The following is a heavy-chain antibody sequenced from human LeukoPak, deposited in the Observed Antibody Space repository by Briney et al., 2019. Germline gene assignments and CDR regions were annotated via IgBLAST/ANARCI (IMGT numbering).Heavy chain of an antibody. V-gene: IGHV1-46*01. Sequence: GASVKVSCKASGYIFTSYFMHWVRQAPGQGLEWMGLINPSGGSTRYAQKFQGRVTMTEDTSTDTAYMELSSLRSEDTAVYYCATSSAVYDSSGYYYPRWGQGTLVTVSS. CDR2: INPSGGST. CDR3: ATSSAVYDSSGYYYPR. J-gene: IGHJ4*02. D-gene: IGHD3-22*01. CDR1: GYIFTSYF.